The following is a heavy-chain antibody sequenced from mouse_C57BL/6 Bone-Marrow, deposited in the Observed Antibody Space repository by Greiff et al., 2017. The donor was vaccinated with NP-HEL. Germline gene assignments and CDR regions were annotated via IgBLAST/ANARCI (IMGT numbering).Heavy chain of an antibody. CDR1: GYTFTSYW. Sequence: VQLQQPGAELVKPGASVKLSCKASGYTFTSYWMQWVKQRPGQGLEWIGEIDPSDSYTNYNQKFKGKATLTVDTSSSTAYMQLSSLTSEDSAVYYCANWVYYFDYWGQGTTLTVSS. J-gene: IGHJ2*01. V-gene: IGHV1-50*01. CDR3: ANWVYYFDY. D-gene: IGHD4-1*01. CDR2: IDPSDSYT.